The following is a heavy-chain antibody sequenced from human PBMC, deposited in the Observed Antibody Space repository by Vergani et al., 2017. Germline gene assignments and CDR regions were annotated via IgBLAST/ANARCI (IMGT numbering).Heavy chain of an antibody. Sequence: QVQLVQSGAEVKKPGSSVKVSCKASGGTFSSYAISWVRQAPGQGLEWMGGIIPILGIANYAQKFQGRVTITADKSTSTAYMELSSLRSEDTAVYYCARDQVGGSGSYYPHGFDYWGQGTLVTVSS. D-gene: IGHD3-10*01. CDR2: IIPILGIA. V-gene: IGHV1-69*09. CDR3: ARDQVGGSGSYYPHGFDY. CDR1: GGTFSSYA. J-gene: IGHJ4*02.